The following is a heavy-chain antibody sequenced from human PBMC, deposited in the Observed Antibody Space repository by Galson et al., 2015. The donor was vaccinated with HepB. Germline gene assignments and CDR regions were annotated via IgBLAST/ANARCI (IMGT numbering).Heavy chain of an antibody. CDR3: ARGAWGDGDEGFYFDY. CDR1: GDSIGRSNSY. Sequence: LSLTCTVSGDSIGRSNSYWGWIRQPPGKGLEWIGSAYYKSSLRSRIAVSLDTSKNQFSLRLRSVTAADTAVYYCARGAWGDGDEGFYFDYWGQGTLVTVSS. D-gene: IGHD4-17*01. CDR2: A. V-gene: IGHV4-61*02. J-gene: IGHJ4*02.